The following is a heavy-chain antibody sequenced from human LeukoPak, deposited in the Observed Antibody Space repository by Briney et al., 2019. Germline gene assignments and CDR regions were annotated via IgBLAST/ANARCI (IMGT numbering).Heavy chain of an antibody. V-gene: IGHV1-2*02. CDR1: GYSFTGYF. CDR3: AAAAGKGNWFDP. D-gene: IGHD6-13*01. J-gene: IGHJ5*02. CDR2: INPSNGGI. Sequence: ASVKVSCKASGYSFTGYFLHWVRQAPGQGLEWMGWINPSNGGINLAQKFQGRVTMTRDTSITTAYMELSRLRSEDTAVYYCAAAAGKGNWFDPWGQGTLVTVSS.